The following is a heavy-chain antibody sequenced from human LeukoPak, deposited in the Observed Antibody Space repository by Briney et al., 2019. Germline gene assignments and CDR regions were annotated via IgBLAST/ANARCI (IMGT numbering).Heavy chain of an antibody. CDR3: AKDRRVVVPAAIWYFDY. CDR1: GFTFSSYA. D-gene: IGHD2-2*01. Sequence: GGSLRLSCAASGFTFSSYAMSWVRQAPGKRLEWVSAISGSGGSTYYADSVKGRFTISRDNSKNTLYLQMNSLRAEDTAVYYCAKDRRVVVPAAIWYFDYWGQGTLVTVSS. V-gene: IGHV3-23*01. J-gene: IGHJ4*02. CDR2: ISGSGGST.